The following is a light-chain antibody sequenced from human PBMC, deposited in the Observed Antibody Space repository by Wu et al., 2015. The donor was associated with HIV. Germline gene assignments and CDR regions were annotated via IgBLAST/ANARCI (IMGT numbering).Light chain of an antibody. Sequence: EVVMTQSPATLSVSPGARATLSCRTSQSIRNNLAWYQQKPGQAPRLLIYAASTRATGIPARFSGSGSGAEFTLTISSLQSEDFAVYYCQQYNNWPPKTFGQGTKVEIK. CDR3: QQYNNWPPKT. J-gene: IGKJ1*01. CDR1: QSIRNN. V-gene: IGKV3-15*01. CDR2: AAS.